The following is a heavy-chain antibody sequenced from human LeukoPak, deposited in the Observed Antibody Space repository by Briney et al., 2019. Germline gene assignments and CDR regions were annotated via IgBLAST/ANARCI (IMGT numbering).Heavy chain of an antibody. D-gene: IGHD2-15*01. Sequence: GGSLRLSCAASGFTFRNYEMNWVRRAPGKGPEWVSYISGSGDTIFYADSVKGRFTTSRDSAKNSLYLQMNSLRAEDTAVYYCARDGPSLGYCSGGSCYPRRHWFDPWGQGTLVTVSS. CDR1: GFTFRNYE. CDR2: ISGSGDTI. J-gene: IGHJ5*02. V-gene: IGHV3-48*03. CDR3: ARDGPSLGYCSGGSCYPRRHWFDP.